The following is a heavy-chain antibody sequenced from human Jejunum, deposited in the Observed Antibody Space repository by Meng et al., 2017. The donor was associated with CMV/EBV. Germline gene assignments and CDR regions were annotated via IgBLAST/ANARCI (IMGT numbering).Heavy chain of an antibody. V-gene: IGHV3-23*01. Sequence: EVQLLESGXGLVQPGGSLRLSGAAAGITCSDYAMNWVRQAPGKGLEWVSGISRSGGGTYSADSVKGRFTISRDNSQNTVYLQMNSLRVEDTAVYYCAKDRATGYSSSWSKYFFDYWGQGTLVTVSS. CDR1: GITCSDYA. CDR2: ISRSGGGT. D-gene: IGHD6-13*01. J-gene: IGHJ4*02. CDR3: AKDRATGYSSSWSKYFFDY.